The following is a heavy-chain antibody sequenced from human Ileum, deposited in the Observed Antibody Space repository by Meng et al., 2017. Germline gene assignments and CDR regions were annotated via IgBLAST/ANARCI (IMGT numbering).Heavy chain of an antibody. CDR1: GFTFSDYY. CDR3: AREKGTVTKFRGDVDY. J-gene: IGHJ4*02. Sequence: GESLKISCAASGFTFSDYYMSWIRQAPGKGLEWVSYISNSGSTIYYADSVKGRFTISRDNAKNSLYLQMNSLKTDDTGVYYCAREKGTVTKFRGDVDYWGQGTLVTVSS. CDR2: ISNSGSTI. V-gene: IGHV3-11*01. D-gene: IGHD3-10*01.